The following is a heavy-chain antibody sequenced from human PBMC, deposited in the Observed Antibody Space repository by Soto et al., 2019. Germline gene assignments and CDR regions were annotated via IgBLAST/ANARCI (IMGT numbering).Heavy chain of an antibody. CDR3: ARDISSSWYSYYCYYGMDV. Sequence: QVQLVESGGGVVQPGRSLRLSCAASGFTFSSYAMHWVRQAPGKGLEWVAVISYDGSNKYYADSVKGRFTISRDNSKNTLYLQMNSLRAEDTAVYYCARDISSSWYSYYCYYGMDVWGQGTTVTVSS. V-gene: IGHV3-30-3*01. D-gene: IGHD6-13*01. CDR1: GFTFSSYA. CDR2: ISYDGSNK. J-gene: IGHJ6*02.